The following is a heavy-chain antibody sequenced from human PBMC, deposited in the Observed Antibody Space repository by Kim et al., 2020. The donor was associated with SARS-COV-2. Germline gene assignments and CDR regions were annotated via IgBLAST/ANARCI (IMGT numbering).Heavy chain of an antibody. CDR1: GFTFGSYG. J-gene: IGHJ2*01. V-gene: IGHV3-7*03. D-gene: IGHD2-15*01. CDR3: SRALGGRTGDLEF. Sequence: GGSLRLSCAASGFTFGSYGIPWVRQAPGKGLEWVATIKQDGTKQYYVDSVRGRFTVSRDDANMYLQMHSLSAGDTAVDYCSRALGGRTGDLEFGGRG. CDR2: IKQDGTKQ.